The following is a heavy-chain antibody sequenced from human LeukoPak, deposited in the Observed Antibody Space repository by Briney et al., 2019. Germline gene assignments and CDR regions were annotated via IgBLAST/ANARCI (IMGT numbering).Heavy chain of an antibody. CDR1: GYTFTGYY. J-gene: IGHJ4*02. D-gene: IGHD1-26*01. CDR2: INPDSGGT. V-gene: IGHV1-2*02. CDR3: SIYSGVLANDC. Sequence: GSSLKVSCKASGYTFTGYYMLWVRQAPGQGLEWMGWINPDSGGTNYAQKFQGSVTMTRATSISTAYTELNWMRSDEPAVNYCSIYSGVLANDCWGQGIMVTV.